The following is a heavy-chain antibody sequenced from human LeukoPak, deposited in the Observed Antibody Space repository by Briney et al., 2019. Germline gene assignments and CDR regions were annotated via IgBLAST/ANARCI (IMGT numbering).Heavy chain of an antibody. Sequence: SETLSLTCTVSGGSISTYYWSWIRQPPGKGLEWIGTIYYSGSTYYNPSLKSRVTISVDTSKNQFSLKLSSVTAADTAVYYCARLGIGHQLLWSYWYFDLWGRGTLVTVSS. CDR1: GGSISTYY. D-gene: IGHD2-2*01. CDR2: IYYSGST. V-gene: IGHV4-59*04. J-gene: IGHJ2*01. CDR3: ARLGIGHQLLWSYWYFDL.